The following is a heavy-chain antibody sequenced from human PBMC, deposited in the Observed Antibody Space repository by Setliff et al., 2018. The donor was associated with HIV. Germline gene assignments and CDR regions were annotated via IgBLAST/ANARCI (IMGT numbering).Heavy chain of an antibody. J-gene: IGHJ3*02. V-gene: IGHV3-7*01. CDR3: ARYAGGYPLNDVFDI. Sequence: PGGSLRLSCAASGFTFSVYWMNWVRQAPGKGLEWVANIKQDGSEKNYVDSVKGRFTISRDNAKNSLSLQMNSLRAEDTAVYYCARYAGGYPLNDVFDIWGQGTMVTVSS. D-gene: IGHD3-22*01. CDR2: IKQDGSEK. CDR1: GFTFSVYW.